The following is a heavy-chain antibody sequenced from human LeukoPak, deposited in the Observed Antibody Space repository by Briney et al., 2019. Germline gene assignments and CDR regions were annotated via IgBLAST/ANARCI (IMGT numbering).Heavy chain of an antibody. V-gene: IGHV3-53*01. CDR1: GFTFSSYA. CDR2: IYSGGST. CDR3: ARGYCSGGSCYTGAVYDAFDI. D-gene: IGHD2-15*01. J-gene: IGHJ3*02. Sequence: PGGSLRLSCAASGFTFSSYAMSWVRQAPGKGLEWVSVIYSGGSTYYADSVKGRFTISRDNSKNTLYLQMNSLRAEDTAVYYCARGYCSGGSCYTGAVYDAFDIWGQGTMVTVSS.